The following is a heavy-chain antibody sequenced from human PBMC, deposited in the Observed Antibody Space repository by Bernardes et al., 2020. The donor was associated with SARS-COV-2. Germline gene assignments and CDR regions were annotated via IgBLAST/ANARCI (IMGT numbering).Heavy chain of an antibody. D-gene: IGHD1-26*01. J-gene: IGHJ3*02. CDR1: GFIFSSYS. CDR3: AKDGTPSGSYGDAFDI. Sequence: GGSLRLSCAASGFIFSSYSMNWVRQAPGKGLEWVSDISSSSTTIHYADSVKGRFTISRDNAKNSLYLQMNSLRAEDTAVYYCAKDGTPSGSYGDAFDIWGQGTMVTVSS. V-gene: IGHV3-48*01. CDR2: ISSSSTTI.